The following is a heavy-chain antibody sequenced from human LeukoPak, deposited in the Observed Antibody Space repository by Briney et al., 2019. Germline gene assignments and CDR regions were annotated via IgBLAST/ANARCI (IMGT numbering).Heavy chain of an antibody. Sequence: SETLSLTCAVSGDSIGDYYWSWVRQPPGKGLEWIGYIYKSGSSSYNPSLKSRVTMSVDASKNQFSLRLTSVTAADTAVYYCARGKRWLRQIDTWGQGTLVTVSS. D-gene: IGHD5-24*01. CDR1: GDSIGDYY. CDR2: IYKSGSS. V-gene: IGHV4-59*01. J-gene: IGHJ5*02. CDR3: ARGKRWLRQIDT.